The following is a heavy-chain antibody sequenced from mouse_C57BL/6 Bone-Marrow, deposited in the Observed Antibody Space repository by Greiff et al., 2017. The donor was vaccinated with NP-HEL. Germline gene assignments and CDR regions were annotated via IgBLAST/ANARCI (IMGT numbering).Heavy chain of an antibody. CDR2: ISDGGSYT. CDR3: ARGGYGYDRDYFDY. Sequence: EVQGVESGGGLVKPGGSLKLSCAASGFTFSSYAMSWVRQTPEKRLEWVATISDGGSYTYYPANVKGRFTISRDNAKNNLYLQMSHLKSEDTAMYYCARGGYGYDRDYFDYWGQGTTLTVSS. D-gene: IGHD2-2*01. J-gene: IGHJ2*01. CDR1: GFTFSSYA. V-gene: IGHV5-4*01.